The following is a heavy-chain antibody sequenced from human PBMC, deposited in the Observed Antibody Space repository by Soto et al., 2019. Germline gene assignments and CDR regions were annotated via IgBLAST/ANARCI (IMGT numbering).Heavy chain of an antibody. J-gene: IGHJ4*02. CDR1: GGTFSSYT. Sequence: QVQLVQSGAEVKKPGSSVKVSCKASGGTFSSYTISWVRQAPGPGLDWMGRIIPILGIANYAQKFQGRVTITADKATSAAYLEQNRLRPEDTAVSYCARRIAVAAHFDYWGQGTLVNVSS. V-gene: IGHV1-69*02. D-gene: IGHD6-19*01. CDR3: ARRIAVAAHFDY. CDR2: IIPILGIA.